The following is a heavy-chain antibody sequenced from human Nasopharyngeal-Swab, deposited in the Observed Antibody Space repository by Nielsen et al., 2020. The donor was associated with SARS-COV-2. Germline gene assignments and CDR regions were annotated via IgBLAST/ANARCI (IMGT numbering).Heavy chain of an antibody. CDR1: GFTFCSSG. CDR3: ARDGSSSYDY. D-gene: IGHD6-13*01. V-gene: IGHV3-33*01. CDR2: IWYDGSNK. Sequence: GGSLRLSCAASGFTFCSSGMHWVRQAPGKGLEWVAVIWYDGSNKYYADSVKGRFTISRDNSKNTLYLQMNSLRAEDTAVYYCARDGSSSYDYWGQGTLVTLSS. J-gene: IGHJ4*02.